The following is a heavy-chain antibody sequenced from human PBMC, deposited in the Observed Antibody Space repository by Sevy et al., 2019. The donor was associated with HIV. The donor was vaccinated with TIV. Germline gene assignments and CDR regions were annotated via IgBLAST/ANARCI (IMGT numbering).Heavy chain of an antibody. D-gene: IGHD3-16*01. CDR1: TFTFNDYW. V-gene: IGHV3-7*01. CDR3: ARGGGGLDV. Sequence: GGSLRLSCAASTFTFNDYWMNWVRQAPGKGLEWVANINQHGSEKYFVDSVKGRFTISRDNAKNSLYLQMNSLRAEDTGVYYCARGGGGLDVWGQGTTVTVSS. J-gene: IGHJ6*02. CDR2: INQHGSEK.